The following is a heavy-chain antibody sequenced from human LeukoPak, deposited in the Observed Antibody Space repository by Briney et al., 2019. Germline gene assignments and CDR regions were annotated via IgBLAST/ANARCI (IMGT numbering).Heavy chain of an antibody. J-gene: IGHJ4*02. D-gene: IGHD6-13*01. V-gene: IGHV4-59*01. Sequence: SETLSLTCTVSGGSISSYYWSWIRQPPGKGLGWIGYIYSGSTNYNPSLKSRVTISVDSSKNQFSLRLSSVTAADTAVYYCASGTSWYVVDYWGQGTLVTVSS. CDR2: IYSGST. CDR1: GGSISSYY. CDR3: ASGTSWYVVDY.